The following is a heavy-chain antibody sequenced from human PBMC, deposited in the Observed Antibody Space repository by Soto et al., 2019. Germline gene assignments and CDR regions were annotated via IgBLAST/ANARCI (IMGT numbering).Heavy chain of an antibody. CDR3: AKTGYGSGSYYTLRFDY. J-gene: IGHJ4*02. D-gene: IGHD3-10*01. V-gene: IGHV3-23*01. Sequence: GGSLRLSCAGSGFTFSSHAVSWVRQAPGKGLECVSSITNTGGSTYYADSVKGRFTISRDNSKNTVYLQMNSLRAEDTAVYYCAKTGYGSGSYYTLRFDYWGQGSLVTVSS. CDR2: ITNTGGST. CDR1: GFTFSSHA.